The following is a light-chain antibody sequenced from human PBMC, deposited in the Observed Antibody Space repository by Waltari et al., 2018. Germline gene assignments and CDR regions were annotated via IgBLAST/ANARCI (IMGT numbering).Light chain of an antibody. Sequence: QSALTQPASVSGSPGQSITISCTGTSSDVGSYNLVSWYQQHPSKAPKRMIYEGSKRPSGVSNRFSGSKSGNTASLTISGLQAEDEADYYCCSYAGSSSHVFGTGTKVTVL. CDR1: SSDVGSYNL. V-gene: IGLV2-23*01. CDR3: CSYAGSSSHV. J-gene: IGLJ1*01. CDR2: EGS.